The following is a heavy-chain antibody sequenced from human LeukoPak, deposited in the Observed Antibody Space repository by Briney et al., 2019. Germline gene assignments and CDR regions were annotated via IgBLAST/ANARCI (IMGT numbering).Heavy chain of an antibody. CDR1: GFSLSTSGVG. J-gene: IGHJ5*02. V-gene: IGHV2-5*01. CDR3: AHRGYYYDSSGYNWFDP. D-gene: IGHD3-22*01. Sequence: SGPTLVKPTQTLTLTCTFSGFSLSTSGVGVGWIRQPPGKAREWLALIYWNDDKRYSPSLKSRLTITKDTSKNQVVLTMTNMDPVDTATYYCAHRGYYYDSSGYNWFDPWGQGTLVTVSS. CDR2: IYWNDDK.